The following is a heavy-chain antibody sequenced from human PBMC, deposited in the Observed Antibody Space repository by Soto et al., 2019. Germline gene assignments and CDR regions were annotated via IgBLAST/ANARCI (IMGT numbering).Heavy chain of an antibody. Sequence: ASVKVSCKASGYTFTSYGISWVRQAPGQGLEWMGWISAYNGNTNYAQKLQGRVTMTTDTSTSKAYMELRSLRSDDTAVYYCARRGREMDYDILTGYYISWFDPWGQGTLVTVSS. V-gene: IGHV1-18*01. D-gene: IGHD3-9*01. CDR2: ISAYNGNT. CDR1: GYTFTSYG. J-gene: IGHJ5*02. CDR3: ARRGREMDYDILTGYYISWFDP.